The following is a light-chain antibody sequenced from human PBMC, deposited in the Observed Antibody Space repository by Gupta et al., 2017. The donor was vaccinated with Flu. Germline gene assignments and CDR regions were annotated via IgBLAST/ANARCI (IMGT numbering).Light chain of an antibody. CDR2: KAS. Sequence: TQGNGAPSTLSASIGDRVTITCRASQSISSWLAWYQQKPGQAPKLLIDKASTIESGVPSRGSGSGSETEFTLTISSLQPDDVATYYCQQNSTSSRTFGQGTKVEIK. CDR1: QSISSW. J-gene: IGKJ1*01. CDR3: QQNSTSSRT. V-gene: IGKV1-5*03.